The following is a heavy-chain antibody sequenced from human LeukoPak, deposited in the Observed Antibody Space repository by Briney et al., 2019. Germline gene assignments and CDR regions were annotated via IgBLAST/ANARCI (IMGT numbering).Heavy chain of an antibody. CDR3: AKDKWLRGYYYYYMDV. V-gene: IGHV3-43*01. Sequence: PGGSLRLSCAAAGFTFDDYNMHWVRQVPGKGLEWVSLITWNGDSTYYADSVEGRFTISRDNSKNALYLQMNSLRTEDTASYYCAKDKWLRGYYYYYMDVWGKGTTVTVSS. D-gene: IGHD5-12*01. CDR1: GFTFDDYN. J-gene: IGHJ6*03. CDR2: ITWNGDST.